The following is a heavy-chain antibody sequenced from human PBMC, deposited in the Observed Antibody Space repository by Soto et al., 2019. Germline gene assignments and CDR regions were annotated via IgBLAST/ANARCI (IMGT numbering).Heavy chain of an antibody. CDR3: PRAFSPGVAGRLFDF. CDR2: IWYDGSIK. J-gene: IGHJ4*02. CDR1: GFTFSSYG. Sequence: GGSLKLSCVASGFTFSSYGMHWVRQAPGKGLEWLAVIWYDGSIKYYADSVKGRFTISRDDSKNTLYLQMDSLRVEDSAIYYCPRAFSPGVAGRLFDFWGLGTPVTVSS. D-gene: IGHD6-19*01. V-gene: IGHV3-33*08.